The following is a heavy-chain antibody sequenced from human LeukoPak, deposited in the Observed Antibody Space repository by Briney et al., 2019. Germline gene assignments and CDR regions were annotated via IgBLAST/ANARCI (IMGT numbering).Heavy chain of an antibody. CDR1: GFTFSNYG. V-gene: IGHV3-30*02. D-gene: IGHD3-10*01. CDR3: AKGSASPGAFDI. CDR2: IRYDGSNR. Sequence: GGSLRLSCAASGFTFSNYGMHWVRQAPGKGLEWVAFIRYDGSNRYYADSVRGRFTISRDNSKNTIFLQMTSLTVEDTAVYYCAKGSASPGAFDIWGQGTMVTVSS. J-gene: IGHJ3*02.